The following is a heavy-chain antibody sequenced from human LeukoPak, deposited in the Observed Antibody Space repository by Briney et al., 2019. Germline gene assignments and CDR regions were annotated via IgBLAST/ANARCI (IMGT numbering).Heavy chain of an antibody. CDR2: ISYDGSNK. CDR1: GFTFSSYA. D-gene: IGHD3-22*01. J-gene: IGHJ4*02. Sequence: PGGSLRLSCAASGFTFSSYAMHWVRRAPGKGLEWVAVISYDGSNKYYADSVKGRFTISRDNSKNTLYLQMNSLRAEDTAVYYCAREGYDSSGYYYEYYFDYWGQGTLVTVSS. CDR3: AREGYDSSGYYYEYYFDY. V-gene: IGHV3-30-3*01.